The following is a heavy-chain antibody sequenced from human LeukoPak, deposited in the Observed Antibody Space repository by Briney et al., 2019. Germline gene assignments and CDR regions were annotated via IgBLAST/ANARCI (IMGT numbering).Heavy chain of an antibody. J-gene: IGHJ4*02. CDR1: GFTFSSYW. V-gene: IGHV3-74*01. D-gene: IGHD6-19*01. CDR3: ARAPGIAVAGPDY. CDR2: INSDGSST. Sequence: PGGSLRLSCAASGFTFSSYWMHWVRQAPGKGLVWVSRINSDGSSTSCADSVKGRFTISRDNAKNTLYLQMNSLRAEDTAVYYCARAPGIAVAGPDYWGQGTLVTVSS.